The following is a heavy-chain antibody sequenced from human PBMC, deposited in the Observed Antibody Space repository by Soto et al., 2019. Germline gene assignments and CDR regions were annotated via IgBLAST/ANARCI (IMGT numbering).Heavy chain of an antibody. CDR3: AKAGVRGVIITHFDY. V-gene: IGHV3-23*01. J-gene: IGHJ4*02. D-gene: IGHD3-10*02. Sequence: GGSLRLSCXASGFTFSSYAMSWVRQAPGKGLEWVSAISGSGGSTYYADSVKGRFTISRDNSKNTLYLQMNSLRAEDTAVYYCAKAGVRGVIITHFDYWGQGTLVTVSS. CDR2: ISGSGGST. CDR1: GFTFSSYA.